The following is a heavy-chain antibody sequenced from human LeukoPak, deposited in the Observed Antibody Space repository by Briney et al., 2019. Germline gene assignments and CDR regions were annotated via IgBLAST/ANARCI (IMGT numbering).Heavy chain of an antibody. Sequence: GSLRLSCAASGFTFSSYAMHWVRQAPGKGLEWVAVISYDGSNKYYADSVKGRFTISRDNSKNTLYLQMNSLRAEDTAVYYCAREGERTYYDFWSGRGAFDIWGQGTMVTVSS. V-gene: IGHV3-30-3*01. D-gene: IGHD3-3*01. CDR1: GFTFSSYA. CDR3: AREGERTYYDFWSGRGAFDI. J-gene: IGHJ3*02. CDR2: ISYDGSNK.